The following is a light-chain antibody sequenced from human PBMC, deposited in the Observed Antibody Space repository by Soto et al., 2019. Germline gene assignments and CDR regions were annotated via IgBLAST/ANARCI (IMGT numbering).Light chain of an antibody. CDR2: GAS. CDR3: QQYSNWPT. Sequence: EIVMTQSPATLSVSPGARAPLSCRASQSVSRNLAWYQQRPGQAPRLLISGASTRATGIAARFSGSGSGREFTLTISSLQSEDSALYYCQQYSNWPTFGQGTRLEIK. J-gene: IGKJ5*01. V-gene: IGKV3-15*01. CDR1: QSVSRN.